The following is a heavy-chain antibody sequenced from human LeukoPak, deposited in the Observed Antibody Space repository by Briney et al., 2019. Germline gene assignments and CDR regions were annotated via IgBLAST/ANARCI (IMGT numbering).Heavy chain of an antibody. J-gene: IGHJ4*02. V-gene: IGHV4-34*01. D-gene: IGHD1-26*01. Sequence: SETLSLTCAVYGGSFSGHSWSWIRQAPGKGLEWIGEISHTGTINYNPSLKSRVTISVDKSKNQFSLKLSSVTAADTAVYYCARAARGSGSYQPYASYFDYWGQGTLVTVSS. CDR3: ARAARGSGSYQPYASYFDY. CDR2: ISHTGTI. CDR1: GGSFSGHS.